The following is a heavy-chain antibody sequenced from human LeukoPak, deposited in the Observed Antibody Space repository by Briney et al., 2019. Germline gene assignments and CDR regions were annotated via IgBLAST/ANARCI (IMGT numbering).Heavy chain of an antibody. CDR2: IYHSGST. Sequence: SETLSLTCAVSGGSISSGGYSWSWIRQPPGKGLEWIGYIYHSGSTYYNPSLKSRVTISVDRSKNQFSLQLNSVTPEDTAVYYCVRNCGTGNVGCSHWAQGTPVTVSS. CDR3: VRNCGTGNVGCSH. V-gene: IGHV4-30-2*01. D-gene: IGHD2-15*01. J-gene: IGHJ4*02. CDR1: GGSISSGGYS.